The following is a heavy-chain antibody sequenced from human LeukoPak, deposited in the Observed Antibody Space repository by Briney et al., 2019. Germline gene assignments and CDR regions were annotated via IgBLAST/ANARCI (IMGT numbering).Heavy chain of an antibody. Sequence: GESLKISCKGSGYSFTSYWIAWVRQMPGKGLEWVGIIYTDDSDTRYSPSFQGQVTISVDKSISTAYLQWSSLKASDTAMYYCARHSRPEWSRGYFDPWGQGTLVTVSS. D-gene: IGHD3-3*01. J-gene: IGHJ5*02. CDR2: IYTDDSDT. V-gene: IGHV5-51*01. CDR3: ARHSRPEWSRGYFDP. CDR1: GYSFTSYW.